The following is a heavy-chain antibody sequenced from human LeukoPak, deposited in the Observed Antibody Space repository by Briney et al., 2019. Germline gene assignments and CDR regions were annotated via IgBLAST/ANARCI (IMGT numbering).Heavy chain of an antibody. CDR1: GGSFSGYY. Sequence: SETLSLTCAVYGGSFSGYYWSWIRQPPGKGLEWIGEINHSGSTNYNPSLKSRVTISVDTSKNQFPLKLSSVTAADTAVYYCARIDDDSSGYTNLDYWGQGTLVTVSS. V-gene: IGHV4-34*01. D-gene: IGHD3-22*01. CDR2: INHSGST. J-gene: IGHJ4*02. CDR3: ARIDDDSSGYTNLDY.